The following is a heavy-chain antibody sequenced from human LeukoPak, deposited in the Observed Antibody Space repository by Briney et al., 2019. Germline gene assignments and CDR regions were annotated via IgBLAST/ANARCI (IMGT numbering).Heavy chain of an antibody. CDR2: IYPGDSDT. CDR3: ARPSYYYGSTTPKYYYYYYAMDV. CDR1: GYSFPTFW. Sequence: GESLKISCRGSGYSFPTFWIGWVRQMPGKGLEWMGIIYPGDSDTRYSPSFQGQVTISADKSINTAYLQWSSLRASDTAIYYCARPSYYYGSTTPKYYYYYYAMDVWGQGTTVTVSS. J-gene: IGHJ6*02. V-gene: IGHV5-51*01. D-gene: IGHD3-10*01.